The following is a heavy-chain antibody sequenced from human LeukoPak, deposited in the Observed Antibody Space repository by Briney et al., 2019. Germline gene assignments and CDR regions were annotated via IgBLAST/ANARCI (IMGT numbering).Heavy chain of an antibody. D-gene: IGHD6-19*01. J-gene: IGHJ4*02. CDR3: ARDLGADQWLAPFDY. V-gene: IGHV1-18*01. CDR2: ISGSNGNT. Sequence: ASVKVSCKASGYTFTRYGMSWVRQAPGQGLEWMGWISGSNGNTNYAQKLQGRVTMTTDTSTGTAYMELRSLRSDDTAVYYCARDLGADQWLAPFDYWGQGTLVTVSS. CDR1: GYTFTRYG.